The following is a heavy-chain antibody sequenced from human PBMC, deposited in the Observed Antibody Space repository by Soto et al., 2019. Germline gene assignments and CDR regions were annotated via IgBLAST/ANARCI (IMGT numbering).Heavy chain of an antibody. CDR2: ISYDGSNK. D-gene: IGHD2-15*01. CDR1: GFTFSSYA. Sequence: QVQLVESGGGVVQPGRSLRLSCAASGFTFSSYAMHWVRQAPGKGLEWVAVISYDGSNKYYADSVNGRFTISRDNSKNTLYRQMNILRAEDTAVYYCARAGCDGGSCYTLVGLRYGMDVWGQGTTVTVSS. J-gene: IGHJ6*02. V-gene: IGHV3-30-3*01. CDR3: ARAGCDGGSCYTLVGLRYGMDV.